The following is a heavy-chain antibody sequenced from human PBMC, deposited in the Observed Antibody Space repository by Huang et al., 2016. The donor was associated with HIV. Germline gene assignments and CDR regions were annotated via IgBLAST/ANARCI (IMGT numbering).Heavy chain of an antibody. CDR2: IYYRGST. D-gene: IGHD3-10*01. J-gene: IGHJ4*02. CDR3: ARLPGSITMIRGVITDPY. CDR1: GGSIRSDNYY. Sequence: QLQLQESGPGLVKPSETLSLTCTVSGGSIRSDNYYWGWIRQPPGKGLEWIGSIYYRGSTYHNPSLKRRVTITVDTSKNQFSLKMRSVTAADTAVYYCARLPGSITMIRGVITDPYWGQGTLVTVSS. V-gene: IGHV4-39*01.